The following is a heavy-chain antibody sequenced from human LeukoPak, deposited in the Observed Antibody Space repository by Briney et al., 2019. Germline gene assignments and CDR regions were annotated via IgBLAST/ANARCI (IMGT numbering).Heavy chain of an antibody. CDR2: IFPSGGEI. CDR1: GFTFSTFA. J-gene: IGHJ4*02. CDR3: ATYRQVLLXFES. V-gene: IGHV3-23*01. Sequence: GGSLRLSCAASGFTFSTFAMIWVRQPPGKGLEWVSSIFPSGGEIHYADSVRGRFTISRDNSKSTLSLQMNSLRAEDTAIYYCATYRQVLLXFESWGXXTLVTVS. D-gene: IGHD2-8*02.